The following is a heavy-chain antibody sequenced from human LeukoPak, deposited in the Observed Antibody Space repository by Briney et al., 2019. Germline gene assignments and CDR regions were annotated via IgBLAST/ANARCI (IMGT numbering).Heavy chain of an antibody. J-gene: IGHJ5*02. CDR2: INHSGST. CDR1: GGSFSGYY. CDR3: ARDEGSSYYDILTGSRGTNWFDP. D-gene: IGHD3-9*01. Sequence: ASETLSLTCAVYGGSFSGYYWSWIRQPPGKGLEWIGEINHSGSTNYNPSLKSRVTMSVDTSKNQFSLKLSSVTAADTAVYYCARDEGSSYYDILTGSRGTNWFDPWGQGTLVTVSS. V-gene: IGHV4-34*01.